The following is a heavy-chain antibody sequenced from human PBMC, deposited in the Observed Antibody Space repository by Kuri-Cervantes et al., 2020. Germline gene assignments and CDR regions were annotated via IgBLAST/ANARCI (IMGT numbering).Heavy chain of an antibody. J-gene: IGHJ4*02. V-gene: IGHV4-61*01. Sequence: SETLSLTCTVSGGSVSSGSYYWSWIRQPPGKGLEWIGYIYYSGSTNYNPSLKSRVTISVDTSKNQFSLKLSSVTAADTAVYYCAKLWLWFGETNDYWGQGTLVTVSS. D-gene: IGHD3-10*01. CDR1: GGSVSSGSYY. CDR2: IYYSGST. CDR3: AKLWLWFGETNDY.